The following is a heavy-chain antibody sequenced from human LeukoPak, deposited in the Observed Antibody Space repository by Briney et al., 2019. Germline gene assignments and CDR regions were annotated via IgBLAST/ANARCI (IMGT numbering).Heavy chain of an antibody. CDR1: GGTFSSYA. Sequence: SVKVSCKASGGTFSSYAISWARQAPGQGLEWMGGIIPIFGTANYAQKFQGRVTITADKSTSTAYMELSSLRSEDTAVYYCARSTSGSYYEDWFDPWGQGTLVTVSS. CDR3: ARSTSGSYYEDWFDP. J-gene: IGHJ5*02. D-gene: IGHD1-26*01. CDR2: IIPIFGTA. V-gene: IGHV1-69*06.